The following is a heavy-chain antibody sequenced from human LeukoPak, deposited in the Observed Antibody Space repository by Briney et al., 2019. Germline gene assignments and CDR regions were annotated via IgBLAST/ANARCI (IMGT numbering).Heavy chain of an antibody. CDR2: IYYSGST. J-gene: IGHJ6*02. CDR1: GGSISSSSYY. Sequence: SETLSLTCTVSGGSISSSSYYWGWIRQPPGKGLEWIGSIYYSGSTYYNPSLKSRVTISVDTSKNQFSLKLSSVTAADTAVYYCARDIRAAAEYYYYGMDVWGQGTTVTVSS. CDR3: ARDIRAAAEYYYYGMDV. D-gene: IGHD6-13*01. V-gene: IGHV4-39*02.